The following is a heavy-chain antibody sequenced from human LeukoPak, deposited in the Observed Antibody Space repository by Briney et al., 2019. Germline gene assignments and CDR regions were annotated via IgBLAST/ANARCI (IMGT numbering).Heavy chain of an antibody. CDR2: IYTSGST. D-gene: IGHD6-13*01. Sequence: SETLSLTCAVYGGSFSGYYWSWIRQPAGKGLEWIGRIYTSGSTNYNPSLKSRVTISLDTSKNQFSLRLSSVTAADTAVYFCARGRVSSSTWYSTYYYYFYMDVWGKGTTVTVSS. J-gene: IGHJ6*03. CDR1: GGSFSGYY. V-gene: IGHV4-59*10. CDR3: ARGRVSSSTWYSTYYYYFYMDV.